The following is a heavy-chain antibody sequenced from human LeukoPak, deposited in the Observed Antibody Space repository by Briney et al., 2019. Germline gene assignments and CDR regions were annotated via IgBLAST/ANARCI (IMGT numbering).Heavy chain of an antibody. Sequence: PGGCLRLSGASSGLSSGSSALGWVRQAPGKGLEWALSIRGSGSYTYYADSGKGRFTISRDNSKNTVYLQMNSLRDEDTAIYYCATRSFYYGMDVWGQGTTVTVSS. CDR3: ATRSFYYGMDV. V-gene: IGHV3-23*01. CDR2: IRGSGSYT. J-gene: IGHJ6*02. CDR1: GLSSGSSA.